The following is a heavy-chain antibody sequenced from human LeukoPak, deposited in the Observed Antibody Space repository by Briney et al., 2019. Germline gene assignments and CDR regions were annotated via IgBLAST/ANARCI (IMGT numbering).Heavy chain of an antibody. V-gene: IGHV1-69*05. D-gene: IGHD3-22*01. Sequence: RASVKVSCKASGGTFSSYAISWVRQAPGQGLEWMGGITPIFGTANYAQKLQGRVTMTTDTSTSTAYMELRSLRSDDTAVYYCARARPTYYYDSSGYLAGCLDYWGQGTLVTVSS. CDR1: GGTFSSYA. J-gene: IGHJ4*02. CDR2: ITPIFGTA. CDR3: ARARPTYYYDSSGYLAGCLDY.